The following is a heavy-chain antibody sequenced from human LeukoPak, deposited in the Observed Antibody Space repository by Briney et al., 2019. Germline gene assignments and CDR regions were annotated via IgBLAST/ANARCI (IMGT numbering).Heavy chain of an antibody. D-gene: IGHD6-19*01. Sequence: PSETLSLTCTVSGVSISSYYWSWIRQPPGKGLEWIGYIYYSGSTNYNPSLKSRVTMSVDTSKNQFSLKLSSVTAADTAVYYCARGLAVAGRYYFDYWGQGTLVTVSS. CDR2: IYYSGST. V-gene: IGHV4-59*12. J-gene: IGHJ4*02. CDR3: ARGLAVAGRYYFDY. CDR1: GVSISSYY.